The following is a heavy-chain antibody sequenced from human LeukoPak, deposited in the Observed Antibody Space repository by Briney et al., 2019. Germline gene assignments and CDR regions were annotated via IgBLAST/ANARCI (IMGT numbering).Heavy chain of an antibody. CDR3: AVHQYYYDSSGYYYYMDV. J-gene: IGHJ6*03. CDR1: VYTLTELS. D-gene: IGHD3-22*01. V-gene: IGHV1-24*01. CDR2: FDPEDGET. Sequence: SSVKVSCRVSVYTLTELSMHWVRQAPGKGLEWRGGFDPEDGETIYAQKFQGRVTMTEDTSTDTAYMELSSLRSEDTAVYYCAVHQYYYDSSGYYYYMDVWGKGTTVTVSS.